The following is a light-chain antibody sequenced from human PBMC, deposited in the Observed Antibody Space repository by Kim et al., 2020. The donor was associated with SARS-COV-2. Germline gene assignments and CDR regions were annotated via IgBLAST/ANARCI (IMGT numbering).Light chain of an antibody. Sequence: SPGERGTLSCRASQSVRSNYLAWYQQKVGQAPRLLIYGVSSRATGIPDRFSGSGSGTDFTLTISRLEPEDFAVYYCQQYGGSPITFGQGTRLEIK. V-gene: IGKV3-20*01. CDR2: GVS. CDR1: QSVRSNY. CDR3: QQYGGSPIT. J-gene: IGKJ5*01.